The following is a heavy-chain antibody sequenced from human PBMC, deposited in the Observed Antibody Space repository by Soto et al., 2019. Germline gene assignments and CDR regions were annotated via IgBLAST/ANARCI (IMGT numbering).Heavy chain of an antibody. CDR3: ARKSNYYYYGMDV. J-gene: IGHJ6*02. CDR1: GGSFSGYY. CDR2: INHSGST. V-gene: IGHV4-34*01. Sequence: TLSLTCAVYGGSFSGYYWSWIRQPPGKGLEWIGEINHSGSTNYNPSLKSRVTISVDTSKNQFSLKLSSVTAADTAVYYCARKSNYYYYGMDVWGQGTTVTVSS.